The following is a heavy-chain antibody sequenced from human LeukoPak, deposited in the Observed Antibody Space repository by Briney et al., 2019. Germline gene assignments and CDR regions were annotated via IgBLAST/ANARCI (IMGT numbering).Heavy chain of an antibody. Sequence: GGSLRLSCAVSGITLSNYGMSWVRQAPGKGLERVAGISGSGGRTNYADSVKGRFTVSRDNPKNTLYLQMNSLRAEDTAVYFCAKRGVVIRVILVGFHKEANYFDSWGQGALVTVSS. D-gene: IGHD3-22*01. CDR2: ISGSGGRT. V-gene: IGHV3-23*01. CDR3: AKRGVVIRVILVGFHKEANYFDS. CDR1: GITLSNYG. J-gene: IGHJ4*02.